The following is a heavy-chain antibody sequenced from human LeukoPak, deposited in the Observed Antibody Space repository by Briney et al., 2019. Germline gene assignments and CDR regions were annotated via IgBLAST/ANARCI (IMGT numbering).Heavy chain of an antibody. J-gene: IGHJ4*02. CDR3: ARESGWSYFDY. D-gene: IGHD6-19*01. V-gene: IGHV3-7*01. CDR2: IKQDGSEK. Sequence: GGSLRLSCAASGFTFSSYWMTWVRQAPGKGLEWVANIKQDGSEKYYVDSVKGRFTISRDNAKNTLYLQMNSLRAEDTAVYYCARESGWSYFDYWGQGTLVTVSS. CDR1: GFTFSSYW.